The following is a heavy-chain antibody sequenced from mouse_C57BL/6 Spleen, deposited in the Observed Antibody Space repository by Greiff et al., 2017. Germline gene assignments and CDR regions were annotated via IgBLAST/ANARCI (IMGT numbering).Heavy chain of an antibody. D-gene: IGHD2-1*01. CDR3: ARNSGNYGAMED. V-gene: IGHV2-9-1*01. Sequence: VHLVESGPGLVAPSQSLSITCTVSGFSLTSYAISWVRQPPGKGLEWLGVIWTGGGKNYNSALKSRLSISKDNSKSQVYLKMNSLQTDDTARYYCARNSGNYGAMEDWGQGASVTVSS. J-gene: IGHJ4*01. CDR2: IWTGGGK. CDR1: GFSLTSYA.